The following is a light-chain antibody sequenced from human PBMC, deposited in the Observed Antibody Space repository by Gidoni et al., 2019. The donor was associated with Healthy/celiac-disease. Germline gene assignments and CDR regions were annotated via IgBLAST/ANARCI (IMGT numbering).Light chain of an antibody. V-gene: IGLV3-1*01. CDR1: KLGDKY. CDR3: QAWDSSSVV. CDR2: QDS. Sequence: YEPTQPPPVSVSPGQTASTTCSGDKLGDKYACWYQQTPGQSPVPVLYQDSKRPSGLPERFSGSTSVNTASLTISGTQAIDEADYYCQAWDSSSVVFGGGTTLTVL. J-gene: IGLJ2*01.